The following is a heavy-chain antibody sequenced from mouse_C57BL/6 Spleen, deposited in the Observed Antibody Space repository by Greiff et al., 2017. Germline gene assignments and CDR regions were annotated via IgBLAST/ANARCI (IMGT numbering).Heavy chain of an antibody. D-gene: IGHD2-10*02. CDR2: IDPSDSYT. CDR3: ARWYGKGAMDY. V-gene: IGHV1-59*01. CDR1: GYTFTSYW. J-gene: IGHJ4*01. Sequence: QVQLQQPGAELVMPGTSVKLSCKASGYTFTSYWMHWVKQRPGQGLEWIGVIDPSDSYTNYNQKFKGKATLTVDTSSSTAYMQLSSLTSEDSAVYYCARWYGKGAMDYWGQGTSVTVSS.